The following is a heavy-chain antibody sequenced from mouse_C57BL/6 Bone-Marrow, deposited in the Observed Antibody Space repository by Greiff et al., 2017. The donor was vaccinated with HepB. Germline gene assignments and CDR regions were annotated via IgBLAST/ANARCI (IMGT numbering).Heavy chain of an antibody. V-gene: IGHV5-9-1*02. J-gene: IGHJ4*01. CDR3: TSLLWSPYYAMDY. CDR2: ISSGGDYI. Sequence: EVKVVESGEGLVKPGGSLKLSCAASGFTFSSYAMSWVRQTPEKRLEWVAYISSGGDYIYYADTVKGRFTISRDNARNTLYLQMSSLKSEDTAMYYCTSLLWSPYYAMDYWGQGTSVTVSS. CDR1: GFTFSSYA. D-gene: IGHD2-1*01.